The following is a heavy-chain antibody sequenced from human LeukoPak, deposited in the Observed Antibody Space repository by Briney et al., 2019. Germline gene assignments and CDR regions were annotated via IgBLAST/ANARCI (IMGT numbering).Heavy chain of an antibody. CDR1: GFTFNRYG. J-gene: IGHJ4*02. V-gene: IGHV3-30*02. Sequence: QTGGSLRLSCTASGFTFNRYGMHWIRQPPGKGLEWVAYIRYDSSDKKYGGSVEGRLTISRDNSKNTLYLQMSSLRAEDTAVYYCARVYSSSWYEKQDYWGQGTLVTVSS. CDR2: IRYDSSDK. CDR3: ARVYSSSWYEKQDY. D-gene: IGHD6-13*01.